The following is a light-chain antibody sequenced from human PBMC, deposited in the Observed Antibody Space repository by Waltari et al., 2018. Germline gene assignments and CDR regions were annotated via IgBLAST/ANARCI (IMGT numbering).Light chain of an antibody. J-gene: IGKJ3*01. CDR3: QQFINDPLT. V-gene: IGKV1D-13*01. CDR2: DAC. Sequence: AIQLTQSPSSLSASVGHRVTITCRASQDLVSALAWYQQKPGKAPKLLISDACTLETGVPSRFSGSGSGTDFTLSISSLQPEDFATYYCQQFINDPLTFGPGTTVDVK. CDR1: QDLVSA.